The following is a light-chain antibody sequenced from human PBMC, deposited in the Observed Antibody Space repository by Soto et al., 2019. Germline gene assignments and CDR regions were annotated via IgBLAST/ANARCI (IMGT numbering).Light chain of an antibody. CDR1: TSDVVSYDV. V-gene: IGLV2-23*01. J-gene: IGLJ3*02. CDR2: VGS. CDR3: CSYGGSSWV. Sequence: QSDLTQPASVSGFPGQSITISCTGTTSDVVSYDVVSWYQQHPGEAPQLIIYVGSKRPSGLSNRFSGSKSGNTASLTISGLQAEDEADYYCCSYGGSSWVFGGGTQLTVL.